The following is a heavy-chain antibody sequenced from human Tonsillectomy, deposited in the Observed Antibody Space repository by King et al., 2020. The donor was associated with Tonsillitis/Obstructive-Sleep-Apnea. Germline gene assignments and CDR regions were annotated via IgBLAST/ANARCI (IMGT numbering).Heavy chain of an antibody. V-gene: IGHV3-49*04. CDR2: IRSKAYGGTT. J-gene: IGHJ3*02. CDR1: GFTFGDYG. Sequence: VQLVESGGGLVQPGRSLRLSCTASGFTFGDYGMSWVRQAPGKGLEWVAFIRSKAYGGTTAYAASVKGRFTIAKDDSKSIAYLQMNSLKTEDTALYYCTRVGTSRGYSFDIWGQGTMDTVAS. D-gene: IGHD2-2*01. CDR3: TRVGTSRGYSFDI.